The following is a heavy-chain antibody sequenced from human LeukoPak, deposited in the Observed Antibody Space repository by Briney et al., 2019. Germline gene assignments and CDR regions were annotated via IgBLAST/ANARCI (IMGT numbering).Heavy chain of an antibody. Sequence: KPGGSLRLSCAASGFTFSDYYMSWIRQAPGKGLEWVSYISSSGSTIYYADSVKGRFTISRDNAKNSLYLQMNSLRAEGTAVYYCARDPYYDFWSGFDPWGQGTLVTVSS. J-gene: IGHJ5*02. CDR2: ISSSGSTI. CDR3: ARDPYYDFWSGFDP. D-gene: IGHD3-3*01. V-gene: IGHV3-11*01. CDR1: GFTFSDYY.